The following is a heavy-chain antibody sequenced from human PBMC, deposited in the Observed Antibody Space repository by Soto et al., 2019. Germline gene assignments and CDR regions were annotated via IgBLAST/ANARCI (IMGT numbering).Heavy chain of an antibody. CDR1: GFTFSSYW. J-gene: IGHJ6*02. V-gene: IGHV3-74*01. Sequence: EVQLVESGGGLVQPGGSLRLSCAASGFTFSSYWMHWVRQAPGKGLVWVSRINSDGRSTSYADSVKGRFTISRDNAKYTLYLHRNSLRAEDTAVYYCAREEGAAFYYDGMDVWGQGTTVTVSS. CDR2: INSDGRST. CDR3: AREEGAAFYYDGMDV.